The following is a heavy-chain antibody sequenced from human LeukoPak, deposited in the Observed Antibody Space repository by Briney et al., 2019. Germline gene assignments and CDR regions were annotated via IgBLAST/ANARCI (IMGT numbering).Heavy chain of an antibody. Sequence: SETLSLTCTVSGGSISSGSYYWSWIRQPAGKGLEWIGRIYTSGSTNYNPSLKSRVTISVDTSKNQFSLKLSSVTAADTAVYYCAGAVAGYNWFDPWGQGTLVTVYS. CDR1: GGSISSGSYY. CDR3: AGAVAGYNWFDP. CDR2: IYTSGST. D-gene: IGHD6-19*01. J-gene: IGHJ5*02. V-gene: IGHV4-61*02.